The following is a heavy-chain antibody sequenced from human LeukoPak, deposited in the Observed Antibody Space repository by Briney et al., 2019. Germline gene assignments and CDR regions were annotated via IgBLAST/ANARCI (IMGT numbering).Heavy chain of an antibody. J-gene: IGHJ4*02. CDR3: AREVRGVTGFDY. D-gene: IGHD3-10*01. CDR2: IIPILGIA. CDR1: GGTFSGYT. V-gene: IGHV1-69*04. Sequence: SVKVSCKASGGTFSGYTISWVRQAPGQGLEWMGRIIPILGIANYAQKFQGRVTITADKSTSTAYTELSSLRSEDTAVYYCAREVRGVTGFDYWGQGTLVTVSS.